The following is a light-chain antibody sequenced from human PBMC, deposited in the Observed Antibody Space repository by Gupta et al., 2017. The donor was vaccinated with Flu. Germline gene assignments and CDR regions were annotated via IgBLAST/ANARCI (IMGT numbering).Light chain of an antibody. Sequence: GERATLSGRASQSVSSNLAWYQQKPGQAPRFLIYGASTRATGIPARFSGSGSGTEFTLTISSLQAEDFAVYYCQQYNNWPLTFGGGTKVEIK. CDR1: QSVSSN. CDR3: QQYNNWPLT. V-gene: IGKV3D-15*01. J-gene: IGKJ4*01. CDR2: GAS.